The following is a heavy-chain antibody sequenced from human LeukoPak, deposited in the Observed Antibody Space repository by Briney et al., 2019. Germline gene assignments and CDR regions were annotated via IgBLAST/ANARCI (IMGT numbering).Heavy chain of an antibody. J-gene: IGHJ4*02. CDR1: GFSFSDYG. CDR2: IQYDGNNK. D-gene: IGHD6-13*01. V-gene: IGHV3-30*02. Sequence: GGSLRLSCAASGFSFSDYGMHWVRQAPGKGLEWVAFIQYDGNNKYYADSVKGRFTISRDNSKNTLYLQMNSLRAEDTAVYYCARARVAAAGTIDYWGQGTLVTVSS. CDR3: ARARVAAAGTIDY.